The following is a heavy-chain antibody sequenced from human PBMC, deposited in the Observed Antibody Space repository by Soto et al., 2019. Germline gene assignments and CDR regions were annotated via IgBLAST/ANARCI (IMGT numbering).Heavy chain of an antibody. CDR2: ISTYNGNT. CDR1: GYTFINYG. V-gene: IGHV1-18*01. J-gene: IGHJ6*02. CDR3: ARRLRNGKQG. Sequence: QVQLVQSGAEVKKPGASVKVSCKASGYTFINYGISWVRQAPGQGLEWMGWISTYNGNTKYAQKVQGRVTMTTDTTTSTGYMGLRSPRSDGTAMYYFARRLRNGKQGWGQGTTVTVSS. D-gene: IGHD1-26*01.